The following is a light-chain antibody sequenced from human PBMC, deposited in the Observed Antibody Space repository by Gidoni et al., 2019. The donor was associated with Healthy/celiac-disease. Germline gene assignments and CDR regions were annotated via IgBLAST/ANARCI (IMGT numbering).Light chain of an antibody. J-gene: IGLJ2*01. Sequence: SSELTQDSAVSVALGQTVRITCQGDSLRSYYASWYQQKPGQAPVLVIYGNNNRTSGIPHRFSGSSSGNTASLPTPGSQAEHYADYYCNSRDSSGNHRGAVFCGGTKLTVL. CDR2: GNN. CDR3: NSRDSSGNHRGAV. CDR1: SLRSYY. V-gene: IGLV3-19*01.